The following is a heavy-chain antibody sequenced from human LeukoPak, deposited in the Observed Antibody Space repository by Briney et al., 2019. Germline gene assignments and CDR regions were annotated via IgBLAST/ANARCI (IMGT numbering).Heavy chain of an antibody. Sequence: GASVKVSCKASSYTFTSYGISWVRQAPGQGLEWMGWISSYNGNTNYAQMLQGRVTLTADTSKSTAYVELQRLRCEDTAVFSCARNFGSWYPDYWGQGTLVTASS. CDR2: ISSYNGNT. CDR1: SYTFTSYG. V-gene: IGHV1-18*01. D-gene: IGHD2-15*01. CDR3: ARNFGSWYPDY. J-gene: IGHJ4*02.